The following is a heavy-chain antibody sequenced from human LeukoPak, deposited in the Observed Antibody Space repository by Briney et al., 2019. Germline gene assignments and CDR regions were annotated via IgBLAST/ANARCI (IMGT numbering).Heavy chain of an antibody. CDR2: ISAYNGNT. Sequence: ASVKVSCKASGYTFTSYGISWVRQAPGQGLEWMGWISAYNGNTNYAQKLQGRVTMTTDTSTSTAYMELRSLRSDDTAVYYCAREAGRQWELPLTGDAFDIWGQGTMVTVSS. CDR3: AREAGRQWELPLTGDAFDI. CDR1: GYTFTSYG. J-gene: IGHJ3*02. D-gene: IGHD1-26*01. V-gene: IGHV1-18*01.